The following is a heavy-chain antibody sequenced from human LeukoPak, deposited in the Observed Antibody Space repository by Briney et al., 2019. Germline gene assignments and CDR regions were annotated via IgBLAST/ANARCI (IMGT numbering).Heavy chain of an antibody. CDR3: ARDFKQYQLLFWTALSDAFDI. V-gene: IGHV3-48*02. D-gene: IGHD2-2*01. J-gene: IGHJ3*02. CDR1: GFTFSSYS. Sequence: PGGSLRLSCAASGFTFSSYSMNWVRQAPGKGLEWVSYISSSSSTIYYADSVKGRFTVSRDNAKNSLYLQMNRLRDEDTAVYYCARDFKQYQLLFWTALSDAFDIWSQGTMVTVSS. CDR2: ISSSSSTI.